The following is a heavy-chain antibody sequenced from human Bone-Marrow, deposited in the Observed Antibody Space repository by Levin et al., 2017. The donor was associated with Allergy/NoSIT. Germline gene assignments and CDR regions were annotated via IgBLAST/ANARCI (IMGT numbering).Heavy chain of an antibody. CDR2: INPNSGDT. J-gene: IGHJ3*02. CDR3: ARISSAAFDI. CDR1: GYTFTDYF. V-gene: IGHV1-2*02. D-gene: IGHD6-19*01. Sequence: GASVKVSCKASGYTFTDYFIHWVRLAPGQGLEWMGWINPNSGDTDSAQNFQDRVTMTRDTSISTAYMELSSLTSNDTAQYYCARISSAAFDIWGQGTVVTVSS.